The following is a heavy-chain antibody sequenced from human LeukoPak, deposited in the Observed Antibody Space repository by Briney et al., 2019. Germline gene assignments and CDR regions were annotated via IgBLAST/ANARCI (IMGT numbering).Heavy chain of an antibody. Sequence: GSMRLSCAASGLAFSAYKMHWVRQAPRKGLVWVSRISTDGYTTDYADFVQGRFTASRDNTKNTWSLEMNSLRAEDTAVYYCVVGGSPGYWGQGTLVTVSS. J-gene: IGHJ4*02. CDR1: GLAFSAYK. CDR2: ISTDGYTT. D-gene: IGHD2-15*01. CDR3: VVGGSPGY. V-gene: IGHV3-74*01.